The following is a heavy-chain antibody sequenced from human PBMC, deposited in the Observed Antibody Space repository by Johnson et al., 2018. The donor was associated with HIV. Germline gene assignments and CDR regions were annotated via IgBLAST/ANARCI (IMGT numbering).Heavy chain of an antibody. J-gene: IGHJ3*01. CDR3: AKSSRGWLWQGPFAF. CDR1: GFTFSSYG. CDR2: ISYDGSNK. V-gene: IGHV3-30*19. Sequence: QVQLVESGGGLVQPGRSLRLSCAASGFTFSSYGMHWVRQAPGKGLEWVAVISYDGSNKYYADSVKGRFTISRDNSKNTLYLQMNSLRAEDTAVYYCAKSSRGWLWQGPFAFGGRGTMV. D-gene: IGHD3-22*01.